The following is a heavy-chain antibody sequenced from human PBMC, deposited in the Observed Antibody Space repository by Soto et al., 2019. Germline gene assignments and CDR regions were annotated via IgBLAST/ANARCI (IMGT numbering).Heavy chain of an antibody. CDR1: GFTFSNYE. D-gene: IGHD1-26*01. CDR2: ISSRGSIT. CDR3: ARAIGGSYIYGLDG. J-gene: IGHJ6*01. Sequence: PGGSLRLSCVASGFTFSNYEMNWVRQAPGRGLECVSYISSRGSITYYADSVKGRFTISRDNAKNSLYLQMNSLRAEDTAVYYCARAIGGSYIYGLDGWGQGTTVTLSS. V-gene: IGHV3-48*03.